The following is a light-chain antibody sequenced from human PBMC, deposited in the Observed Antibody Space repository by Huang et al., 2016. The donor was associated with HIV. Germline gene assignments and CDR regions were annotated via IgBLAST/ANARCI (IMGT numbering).Light chain of an antibody. V-gene: IGKV1-5*03. CDR1: QSIGTW. CDR3: QHYNSFPWT. J-gene: IGKJ1*01. CDR2: EAS. Sequence: DIQMTQSSATLAASVGDRVTITCRASQSIGTWVAWYQQKPGKAPNLLIYEASTLEGGVPSRFSGGGSGTEFTLTINSLQPDDFATYYCQHYNSFPWTFGQGTKVEV.